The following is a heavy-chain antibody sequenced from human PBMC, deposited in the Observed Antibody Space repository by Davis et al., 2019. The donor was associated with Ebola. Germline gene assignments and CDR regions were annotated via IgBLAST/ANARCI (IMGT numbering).Heavy chain of an antibody. CDR1: GFTVSSNY. CDR3: ARDRNNYDFWSGYSDY. CDR2: IYSGGST. D-gene: IGHD3-3*01. V-gene: IGHV3-53*05. Sequence: GESLKISCAASGFTVSSNYMSWVRQAPGKGLEWVSVIYSGGSTYYADSVKGRFTISRDNSKNTLYLQMNSLRAEDTAVYYCARDRNNYDFWSGYSDYWGQGTLVTVSS. J-gene: IGHJ4*02.